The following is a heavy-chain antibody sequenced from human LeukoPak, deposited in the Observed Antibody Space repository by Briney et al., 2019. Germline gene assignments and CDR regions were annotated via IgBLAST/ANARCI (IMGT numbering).Heavy chain of an antibody. D-gene: IGHD4-23*01. CDR1: GGSISSSSYY. V-gene: IGHV4-39*07. CDR3: ARAGKGNSVFKPKFFFDY. CDR2: IYYSGST. J-gene: IGHJ4*02. Sequence: SETLSLTCTVSGGSISSSSYYWGWSRQPPGKGLEWIGSIYYSGSTYYNPSLKSRVTISVDTSKNQFSLKLSSVTAADTAVYYCARAGKGNSVFKPKFFFDYWGQGTLVTVSS.